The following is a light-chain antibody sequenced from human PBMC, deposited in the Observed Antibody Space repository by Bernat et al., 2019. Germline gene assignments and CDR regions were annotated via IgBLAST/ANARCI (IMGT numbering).Light chain of an antibody. CDR1: QDVHY. CDR3: LQHYSVPFT. CDR2: WTS. V-gene: IGKV4-1*01. J-gene: IGKJ4*01. Sequence: DIVMAQSPDSLAVSLGERATINCTSSQDVHYVVWYQQKFGQPPKLLIHWTSTREPGVPARFRGSGSGTDFTLTITSLQAEDVAVYFCLQHYSVPFTFGGGTRVDIK.